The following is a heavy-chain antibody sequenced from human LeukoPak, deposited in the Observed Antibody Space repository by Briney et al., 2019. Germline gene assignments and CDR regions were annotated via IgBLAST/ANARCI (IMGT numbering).Heavy chain of an antibody. D-gene: IGHD3-10*02. CDR3: AHSDNYVTHFAFDI. CDR1: GFSLSTSGVG. CDR2: IYWSDEK. V-gene: IGHV2-5*01. Sequence: SGPTLVKPTPPLTVTCTFSGFSLSTSGVGVGWIRQPPGKALEWLALIYWSDEKQYSPSLRSRLTITKDTSKNQVVLTVTNMDPVDTATYYCAHSDNYVTHFAFDIWGQGTMVTVSS. J-gene: IGHJ3*02.